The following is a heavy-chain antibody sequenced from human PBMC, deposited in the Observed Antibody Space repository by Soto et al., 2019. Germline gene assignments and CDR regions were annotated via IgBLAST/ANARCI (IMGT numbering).Heavy chain of an antibody. CDR1: GYTFTNNG. CDR3: ARGPYDFWSGAYYYFAMDV. Sequence: GASVKVSCKASGYTFTNNGITWVRQAPGQGLEWMGWISPYNDNANNAQKFQGRITMTTDTSTSTAYMELRSLRSDDTAVYYCARGPYDFWSGAYYYFAMDVWGQGTTVTVS. J-gene: IGHJ6*02. V-gene: IGHV1-18*04. D-gene: IGHD3-3*01. CDR2: ISPYNDNA.